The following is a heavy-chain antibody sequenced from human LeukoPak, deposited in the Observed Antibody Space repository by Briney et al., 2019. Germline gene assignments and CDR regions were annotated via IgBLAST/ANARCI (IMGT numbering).Heavy chain of an antibody. CDR1: GGTFSSDA. CDR2: IIPILNIP. J-gene: IGHJ4*02. Sequence: GASVTVSCKASGGTFSSDAFSWARQAPGQGLEWMGRIIPILNIPNFAQKFEGRVTITADKSTTTVYMELRSLRSEDTAMYFCARDQPRAKFLDYWGQGSLVTVAS. CDR3: ARDQPRAKFLDY. V-gene: IGHV1-69*04.